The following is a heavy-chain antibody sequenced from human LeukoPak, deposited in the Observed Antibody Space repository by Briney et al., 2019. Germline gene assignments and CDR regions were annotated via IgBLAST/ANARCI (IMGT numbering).Heavy chain of an antibody. D-gene: IGHD1-1*01. CDR2: IIPIFGTA. CDR3: ATYMLRDNWNVHTFDS. J-gene: IGHJ4*02. V-gene: IGHV1-69*05. CDR1: GGTFITYT. Sequence: ASVKVSCKASGGTFITYTINWVRQAPGQGLEWMGGIIPIFGTADYAQKFQGRITITTDDSTSTAYMELSSLRSEDTAVYYCATYMLRDNWNVHTFDSWGQGTLVTVSS.